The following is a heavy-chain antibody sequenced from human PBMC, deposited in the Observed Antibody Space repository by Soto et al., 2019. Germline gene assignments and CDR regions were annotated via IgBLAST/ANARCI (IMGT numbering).Heavy chain of an antibody. CDR3: ARDHGDIVATISSPLDY. CDR1: GFTFSSYS. V-gene: IGHV3-21*04. D-gene: IGHD5-12*01. J-gene: IGHJ4*02. Sequence: PGGSLRLSCAASGFTFSSYSMNWVRQAPGKGLEWVSSISSSSSYIYYADSVKGRFTISRDNAKNSLYLQMSSLRSEDTAVYYCARDHGDIVATISSPLDYWGQGTLVTVSS. CDR2: ISSSSSYI.